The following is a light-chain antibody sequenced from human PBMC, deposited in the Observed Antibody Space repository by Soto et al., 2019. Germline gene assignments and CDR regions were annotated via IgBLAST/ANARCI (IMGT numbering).Light chain of an antibody. CDR1: SSDVGSYNL. CDR3: CSYAGSSTFVV. J-gene: IGLJ2*01. CDR2: EGS. Sequence: QSVLTQPASVSGSPGQSITISCTGTSSDVGSYNLVSWYQQHPGKAPKLMIYEGSKRPSGVSNRFSGSKSGNTASLTISGLRAEVEADYYCCSYAGSSTFVVFGGGTKLTVL. V-gene: IGLV2-23*03.